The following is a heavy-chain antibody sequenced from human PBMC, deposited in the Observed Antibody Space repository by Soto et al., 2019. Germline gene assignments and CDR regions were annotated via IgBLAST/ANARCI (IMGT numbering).Heavy chain of an antibody. Sequence: QVHLVQSGAEVKKPGSSAKVSCRASGATFSSYAISWVRQAPGQVLEWMGGIIPILGTANYAQKFRGRVTIIADESTSTAYMELSSLRSEDTAVYYCARPAMVRGRGLGYYGMDVWAKGPRSPSP. V-gene: IGHV1-69*11. J-gene: IGHJ6*02. CDR3: ARPAMVRGRGLGYYGMDV. D-gene: IGHD3-10*01. CDR1: GATFSSYA. CDR2: IIPILGTA.